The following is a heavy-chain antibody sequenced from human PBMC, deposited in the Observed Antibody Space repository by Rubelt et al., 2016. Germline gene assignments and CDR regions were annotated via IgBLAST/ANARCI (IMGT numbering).Heavy chain of an antibody. D-gene: IGHD3-10*01. J-gene: IGHJ4*02. CDR3: GNDSPDYYARS. CDR1: GFPFEDCV. Sequence: PGRSLRLSCASSGFPFEDCVMHWVRQVPGKGLEWVSGISWNSAMLQYADSVKGRFTISRDDSKSTLYLQMYDLRPEDTAVYFCGNDSPDYYARSWGQGTLVTVSS. CDR2: ISWNSAML. V-gene: IGHV3-9*01.